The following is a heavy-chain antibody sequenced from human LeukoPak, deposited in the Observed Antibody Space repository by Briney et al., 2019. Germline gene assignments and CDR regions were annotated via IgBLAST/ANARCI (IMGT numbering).Heavy chain of an antibody. CDR1: GYTFTSYD. D-gene: IGHD1-26*01. CDR3: ARGRRGAPQKKHYYYYYYMDV. V-gene: IGHV1-8*03. J-gene: IGHJ6*03. Sequence: ASVKVSCKASGYTFTSYDINWVRQATGQGLEWMGWMNPNSGNTGYAQKFQGRVTITRNTSISTAYMELSSLRSEDTAVYYCARGRRGAPQKKHYYYYYYMDVWGKGTTVTVSS. CDR2: MNPNSGNT.